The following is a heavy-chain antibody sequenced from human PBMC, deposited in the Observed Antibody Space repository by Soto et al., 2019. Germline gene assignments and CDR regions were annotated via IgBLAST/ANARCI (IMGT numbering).Heavy chain of an antibody. J-gene: IGHJ6*03. CDR3: AREYSSSSFYYYYMDV. CDR1: GFTFSSYW. V-gene: IGHV3-7*01. Sequence: GGSLRLSCAASGFTFSSYWMSWVRQAPGKGLEWVANIKQDGSEKYYVDSVKGRFTISRDNAKNSLYLQMNSLRAEDTAVCYCAREYSSSSFYYYYMDVWGKGTTVTVSS. D-gene: IGHD6-6*01. CDR2: IKQDGSEK.